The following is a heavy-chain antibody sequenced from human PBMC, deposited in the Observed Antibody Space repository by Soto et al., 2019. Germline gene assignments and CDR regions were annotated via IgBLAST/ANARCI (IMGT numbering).Heavy chain of an antibody. J-gene: IGHJ4*02. CDR2: ISGSGGST. Sequence: EVQLLESGGGLVQPGGSLRLSCAASGFTFSSYAMSWVRQAPGKGLEWVSAISGSGGSTYYADSVKGRFTISRDNSKNTLYLQMNSLRAEDTAVYYCAKDLVLVPAAWNSKSFDYWGQGTLVTVSS. V-gene: IGHV3-23*01. CDR3: AKDLVLVPAAWNSKSFDY. CDR1: GFTFSSYA. D-gene: IGHD2-2*01.